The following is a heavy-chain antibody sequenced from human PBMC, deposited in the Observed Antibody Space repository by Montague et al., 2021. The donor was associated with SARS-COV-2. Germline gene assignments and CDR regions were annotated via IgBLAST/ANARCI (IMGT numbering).Heavy chain of an antibody. CDR2: IFYSGSS. J-gene: IGHJ3*02. Sequence: SETLSLTCTVSGGSISRYYWSWIRQPPGQGLEWIGYIFYSGSSNYNPSLKSRVTMSVDTSKNQFSLKLRSVTAAATAVYYCARGSFGMGAFDIWGQGTMVTVSS. CDR3: ARGSFGMGAFDI. V-gene: IGHV4-59*12. D-gene: IGHD1-14*01. CDR1: GGSISRYY.